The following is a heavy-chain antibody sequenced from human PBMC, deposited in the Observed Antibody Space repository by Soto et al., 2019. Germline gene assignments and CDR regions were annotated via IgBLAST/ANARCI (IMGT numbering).Heavy chain of an antibody. CDR2: IIPIFGTA. D-gene: IGHD5-12*01. J-gene: IGHJ4*02. CDR1: GGTFSSYA. V-gene: IGHV1-69*13. Sequence: GASVKVSCKASGGTFSSYAISWVRQAPGQGLEWMGGIIPIFGTANYAQKFQGRVTITADESTSTAHMELSSLRSEDTAVYYCARDRVPEGYSGYDYDGFALWYWGQGTLVTVSS. CDR3: ARDRVPEGYSGYDYDGFALWY.